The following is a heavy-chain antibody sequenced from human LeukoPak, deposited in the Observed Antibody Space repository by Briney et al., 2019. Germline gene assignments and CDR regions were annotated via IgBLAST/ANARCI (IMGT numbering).Heavy chain of an antibody. CDR1: GFTFNNYA. Sequence: GGSLRLSCAASGFTFNNYAMNWVRQAPGKGLEWVSSISSSSSYIYYADSVKGRFTISRDNAKNSLYLQMNSLRAEDTAVYYCARESHADYWGQGTLVTVSS. J-gene: IGHJ4*02. CDR3: ARESHADY. CDR2: ISSSSSYI. V-gene: IGHV3-21*01.